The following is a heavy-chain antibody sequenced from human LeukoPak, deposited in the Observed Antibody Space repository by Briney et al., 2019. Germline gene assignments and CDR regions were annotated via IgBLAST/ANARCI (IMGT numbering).Heavy chain of an antibody. CDR1: GYTFTSYD. CDR2: MNPNSGNT. D-gene: IGHD6-13*01. J-gene: IGHJ5*02. V-gene: IGHV1-8*01. CDR3: ARGRRQQQLGNWFDP. Sequence: ASVKVSCKASGYTFTSYDINWVRQATGQGLEWMGWMNPNSGNTGYAQKFQGRATMTRNTSISTAYMELSSLRSEDTAVYYCARGRRQQQLGNWFDPWGQGTLVTVSS.